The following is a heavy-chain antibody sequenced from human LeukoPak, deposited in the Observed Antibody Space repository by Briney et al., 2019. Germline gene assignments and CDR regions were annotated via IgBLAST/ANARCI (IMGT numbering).Heavy chain of an antibody. D-gene: IGHD3-22*01. CDR2: ISWNSGSI. V-gene: IGHV3-9*01. Sequence: GRSLRLFCAASGFTFDDYAMHWVRQAPGNGLEWVSGISWNSGSIGYADSVKGRFTISRDNAKSSLYLQMNSLRAEDTALYYCAKANYDSSGNDYWGQGTLVTVSS. CDR1: GFTFDDYA. CDR3: AKANYDSSGNDY. J-gene: IGHJ4*02.